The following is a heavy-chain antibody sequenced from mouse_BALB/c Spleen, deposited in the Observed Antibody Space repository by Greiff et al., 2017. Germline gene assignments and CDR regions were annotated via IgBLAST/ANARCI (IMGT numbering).Heavy chain of an antibody. CDR1: GYSITSGYY. V-gene: IGHV3-6*02. Sequence: DVQLQESGPGLVKPSQSLSLTCSVTGYSITSGYYWNWIRQFPGNKLEWMGYISYDGSNNYNPSLKNRISITRDTSKNQFFLKLNSVTTEDTATYYCARDRYYGSSCFDYWGQGTTLTVSS. CDR2: ISYDGSN. CDR3: ARDRYYGSSCFDY. J-gene: IGHJ2*01. D-gene: IGHD1-1*01.